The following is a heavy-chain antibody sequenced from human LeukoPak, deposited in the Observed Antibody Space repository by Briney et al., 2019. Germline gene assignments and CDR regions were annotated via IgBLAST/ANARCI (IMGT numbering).Heavy chain of an antibody. J-gene: IGHJ4*02. D-gene: IGHD6-19*01. V-gene: IGHV4-4*02. Sequence: SETLSLTCGVSGGSITNTNYWTWVRQPPGKGLEWIGEVNLQGSTNYNPSLMGRVAIAVDTSENHISLQLTSVTAADTAVYYCAREVAGTVDYWGQGTLVTVSS. CDR2: VNLQGST. CDR1: GGSITNTNY. CDR3: AREVAGTVDY.